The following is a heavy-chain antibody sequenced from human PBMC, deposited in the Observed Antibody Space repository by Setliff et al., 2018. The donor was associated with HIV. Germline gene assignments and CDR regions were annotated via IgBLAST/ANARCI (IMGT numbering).Heavy chain of an antibody. J-gene: IGHJ4*02. CDR2: IYYRGTT. D-gene: IGHD2-2*01. V-gene: IGHV4-31*03. CDR1: GGSISTGGYY. CDR3: ARTTIVAVPAANYYFDF. Sequence: PSETLSLTCTVSGGSISTGGYYWSWIRQQPGKGLEWIGYIYYRGTTHYNPSLRSRATLSVDTSKNQFSLNLRSVTVADTAVYYCARTTIVAVPAANYYFDFWGQGDLGTVSS.